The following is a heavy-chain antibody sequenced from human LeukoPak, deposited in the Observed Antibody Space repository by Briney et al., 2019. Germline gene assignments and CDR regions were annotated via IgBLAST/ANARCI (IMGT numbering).Heavy chain of an antibody. CDR2: IKQDGSEK. CDR3: ARDGAYYDFWSGYYKYNWSDP. Sequence: PGGSLRLSCAASGFTFSSYWMSWVRQAPGKGLEWVANIKQDGSEKYYVDSVKGRFTISRDNAKNSLYLQMNSLRAEDTAVYYCARDGAYYDFWSGYYKYNWSDPWGQGTLVTVSS. V-gene: IGHV3-7*01. J-gene: IGHJ5*02. D-gene: IGHD3-3*01. CDR1: GFTFSSYW.